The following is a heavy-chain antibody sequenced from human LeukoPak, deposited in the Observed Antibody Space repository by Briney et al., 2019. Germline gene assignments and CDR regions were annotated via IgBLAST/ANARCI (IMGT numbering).Heavy chain of an antibody. V-gene: IGHV4-34*01. CDR1: GGSFSGYY. CDR2: INHSGST. Sequence: PSETLSLTCAVYGGSFSGYYWSWIHQPPGKGLEWIGEINHSGSTNYNPSLKSRVTISVDTSKNQFSLKLSSVTAADTAVYYCAAQEYQLTYYYYGLDVWGQGTTVTVSS. J-gene: IGHJ6*02. CDR3: AAQEYQLTYYYYGLDV. D-gene: IGHD2-2*01.